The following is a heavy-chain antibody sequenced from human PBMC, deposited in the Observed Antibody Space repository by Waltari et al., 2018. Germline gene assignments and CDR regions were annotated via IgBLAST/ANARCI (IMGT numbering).Heavy chain of an antibody. J-gene: IGHJ6*02. CDR2: IYYSGST. Sequence: QLQLQESGPGLVKPSETLSLTCTVSGGSISSSSYYWGGIRQPPGKGLEWIGSIYYSGSTYYNPSLKSRVTISVDTSKNQFSLKLSSVTAADTAVYYCARDPPGPIFGPPNYYYGMDVWGQGTTVTVSS. V-gene: IGHV4-39*07. CDR1: GGSISSSSYY. D-gene: IGHD3-3*01. CDR3: ARDPPGPIFGPPNYYYGMDV.